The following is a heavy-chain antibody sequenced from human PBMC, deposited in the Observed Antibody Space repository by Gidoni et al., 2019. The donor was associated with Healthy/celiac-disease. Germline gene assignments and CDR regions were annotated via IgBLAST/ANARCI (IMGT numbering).Heavy chain of an antibody. J-gene: IGHJ5*02. Sequence: QVQLVQSGAEVKKPGSSVKVSCKASGGTFSSYAISWVRQAPGQGLEWMGGIIPIFGTANYAQKFQGRVTITADKSTSTAYMELSSLRSEDTAVYYCARVFVGRSPSEGRGDWFDPWGQGTLVTVSS. CDR2: IIPIFGTA. CDR3: ARVFVGRSPSEGRGDWFDP. D-gene: IGHD2-15*01. CDR1: GGTFSSYA. V-gene: IGHV1-69*06.